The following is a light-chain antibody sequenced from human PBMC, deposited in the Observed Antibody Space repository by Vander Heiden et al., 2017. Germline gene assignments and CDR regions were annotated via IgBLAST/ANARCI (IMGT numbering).Light chain of an antibody. CDR1: NLGSKR. Sequence: SYVLTQPPSVSVAPGQTARITCGGNNLGSKRVHWYQQKPGQALVLVVYDDSDRPSGIPERFSGSNSGNTATLTISRVEAGDEADYYCQVWDKDVFGTGTKVTVL. V-gene: IGLV3-21*02. CDR2: DDS. J-gene: IGLJ1*01. CDR3: QVWDKDV.